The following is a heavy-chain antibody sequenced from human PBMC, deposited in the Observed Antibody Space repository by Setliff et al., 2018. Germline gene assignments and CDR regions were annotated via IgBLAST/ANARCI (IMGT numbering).Heavy chain of an antibody. CDR1: GYSFSTYA. CDR2: INGGNGDT. CDR3: ARMAGWESAPRFITIFGVVDY. Sequence: ASVKVSCKASGYSFSTYAMHWVRQAPGQRLEWMGWINGGNGDTKYSQKFQGRITITRDTSASTAYMEMSSLRSEDTAVYYCARMAGWESAPRFITIFGVVDYWGQGTLVTVSS. V-gene: IGHV1-3*01. D-gene: IGHD3-3*01. J-gene: IGHJ4*02.